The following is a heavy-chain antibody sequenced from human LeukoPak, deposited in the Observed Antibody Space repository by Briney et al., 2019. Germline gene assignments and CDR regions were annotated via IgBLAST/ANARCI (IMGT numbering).Heavy chain of an antibody. V-gene: IGHV3-23*01. CDR3: ARDTGWYFDL. Sequence: GGSLRLSCAASGFXFSNFAVSWVRQAPGKGLEWVSAISGSGGSTYYADSVKGRFTISRDNAKNTLYLQMISLRAEDTAVYYCARDTGWYFDLWGRGTLVTVSS. D-gene: IGHD5-18*01. J-gene: IGHJ2*01. CDR2: ISGSGGST. CDR1: GFXFSNFA.